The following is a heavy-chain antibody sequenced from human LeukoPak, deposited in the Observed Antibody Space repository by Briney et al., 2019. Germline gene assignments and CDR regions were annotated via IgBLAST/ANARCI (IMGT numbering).Heavy chain of an antibody. Sequence: ASVKVSCKASGYTFTGYYIHWVRQAPGQGLEWMGWINPNSGGTNYAQKFQGRVTMTRDTSISIAYMELSRLRSDDTAVYYCASQWLVNNWFDPWGQGTLVTVSS. CDR1: GYTFTGYY. CDR2: INPNSGGT. D-gene: IGHD6-19*01. V-gene: IGHV1-2*02. CDR3: ASQWLVNNWFDP. J-gene: IGHJ5*02.